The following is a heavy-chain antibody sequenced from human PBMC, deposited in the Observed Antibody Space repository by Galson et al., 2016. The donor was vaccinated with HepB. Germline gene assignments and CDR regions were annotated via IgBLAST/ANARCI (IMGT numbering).Heavy chain of an antibody. CDR1: GGSISSCSYH. D-gene: IGHD3-22*01. J-gene: IGHJ6*04. V-gene: IGHV4-61*02. CDR3: ARDGLSRYGMDV. CDR2: ISTRGST. Sequence: LSLTCTVSGGSISSCSYHWSWLRQPAGKGLEWIGRISTRGSTNYNPSLESRVSISEDTSTNQVSLKLMTVTAADTAVYYCARDGLSRYGMDVWGKGTTVTVSS.